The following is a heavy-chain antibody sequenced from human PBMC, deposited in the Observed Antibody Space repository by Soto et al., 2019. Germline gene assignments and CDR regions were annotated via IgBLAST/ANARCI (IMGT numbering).Heavy chain of an antibody. V-gene: IGHV3-48*03. J-gene: IGHJ4*02. CDR2: ISSSGSTI. D-gene: IGHD3-22*01. CDR3: ARVNYYASSGYWQIFDY. CDR1: GFTFSSYE. Sequence: GGSLTLTCAASGFTFSSYEMNWVRQAPGTGLEWVSYISSSGSTIYYADSVKGRFIISRDNAKNSLYLQMNSLRAEDTAVYYFARVNYYASSGYWQIFDYWGQGTLVTVSS.